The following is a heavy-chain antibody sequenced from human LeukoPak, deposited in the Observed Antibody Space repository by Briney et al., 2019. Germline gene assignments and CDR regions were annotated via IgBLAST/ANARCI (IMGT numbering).Heavy chain of an antibody. J-gene: IGHJ3*02. CDR3: ASSSLTAFDAFDI. D-gene: IGHD4/OR15-4a*01. CDR1: GGSFSGYY. CDR2: MFYSGST. V-gene: IGHV4-39*02. Sequence: SETLSLTCAVYGGSFSGYYWGWIRQPPGKGLEWIASMFYSGSTYHNPSLKSRATISADTPRNHFSLKLNSVTAADTAVYYCASSSLTAFDAFDIWGQGTMVTVSS.